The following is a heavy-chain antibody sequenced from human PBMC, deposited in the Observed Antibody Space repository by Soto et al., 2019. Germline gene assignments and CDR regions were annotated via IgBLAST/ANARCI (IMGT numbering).Heavy chain of an antibody. J-gene: IGHJ6*02. CDR3: ARDPVLGSSPPYYYYGMDV. D-gene: IGHD6-13*01. CDR1: GGSISSGGYY. CDR2: IYYSGST. Sequence: SETLSLTCTVSGGSISSGGYYWSWIRQHPGKGLEWIGYIYYSGSTYYNPSLKSRVTISVDTSKNQFSLKLSSVTAADTAVYYCARDPVLGSSPPYYYYGMDVWGQGTTVTVSS. V-gene: IGHV4-31*03.